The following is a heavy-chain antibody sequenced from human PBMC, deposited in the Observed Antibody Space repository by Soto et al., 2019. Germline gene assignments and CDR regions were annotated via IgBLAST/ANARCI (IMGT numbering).Heavy chain of an antibody. V-gene: IGHV1-69*06. J-gene: IGHJ6*02. D-gene: IGHD6-13*01. CDR1: GGTFSSYA. CDR3: ATVDISTWIDGMDV. Sequence: GXSGKVSCKASGGTFSSYAISWVRQAPGQGLEWMGGTFPMFGKANYAQKFQGRVTISADKSTSTAYMELSSLTSEDTAVYYCATVDISTWIDGMDVWGQGTTVTVYS. CDR2: TFPMFGKA.